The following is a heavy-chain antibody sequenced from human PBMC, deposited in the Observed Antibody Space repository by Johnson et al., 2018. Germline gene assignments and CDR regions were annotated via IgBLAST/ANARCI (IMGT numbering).Heavy chain of an antibody. Sequence: QVQLQESGPGLVKHSETXSLTCTVSGGSISSYYWRWIRQPPGKGLEWIGYIYYSGSTYYNPSLKSRVTIPVDTYKNQFSLKLSSVTAAYTAVYYCARGPRPRAYSLYYYDYLDVWGKGTTVTVSS. V-gene: IGHV4-30-4*01. CDR2: IYYSGST. J-gene: IGHJ6*03. CDR3: ARGPRPRAYSLYYYDYLDV. D-gene: IGHD4-11*01. CDR1: GGSISSYY.